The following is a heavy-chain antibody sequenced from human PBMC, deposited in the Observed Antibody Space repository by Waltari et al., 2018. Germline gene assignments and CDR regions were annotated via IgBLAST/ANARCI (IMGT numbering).Heavy chain of an antibody. CDR2: IYYSGST. J-gene: IGHJ4*02. Sequence: QVQLQESGPGLVKPSETLSLTRTVSGGPISSSYWSWIRTPPGKGLEWIGYIYYSGSTNYNPSLKSRVTISVDTSKNQFSLKLSSVTAADTAVYYCARDPTGGRDGYNYGFDYWGQGTLVTVSS. CDR1: GGPISSSY. CDR3: ARDPTGGRDGYNYGFDY. V-gene: IGHV4-59*01. D-gene: IGHD5-12*01.